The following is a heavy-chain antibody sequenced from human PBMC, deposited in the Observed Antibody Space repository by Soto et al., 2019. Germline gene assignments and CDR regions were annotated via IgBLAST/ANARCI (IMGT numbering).Heavy chain of an antibody. CDR2: INVYNGNT. J-gene: IGHJ4*02. CDR3: ARAYYYDSSGYYPVDN. D-gene: IGHD3-22*01. CDR1: GYTFTSYG. Sequence: ASVKVSCKASGYTFTSYGISWVRQAPGQGLEWMGWINVYNGNTNYAQKFQGRVTMTTDTSTSTAYMELRSLRSDDTAVYYCARAYYYDSSGYYPVDNWGQGTLVTVSS. V-gene: IGHV1-18*01.